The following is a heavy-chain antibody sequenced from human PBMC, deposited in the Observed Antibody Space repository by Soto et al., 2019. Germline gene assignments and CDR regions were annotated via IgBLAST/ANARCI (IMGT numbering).Heavy chain of an antibody. CDR3: ARGDYSGSYGRTTPDNWFAP. CDR2: ISAYNGKT. D-gene: IGHD1-26*01. Sequence: ASVKVSCKASGYTFTSYGISWVRQAPGQGLEWMGWISAYNGKTNYAQKLQGRVTMSTDTSTSTAYMELRSRRSDDTAVYYCARGDYSGSYGRTTPDNWFAPWGKGTLVTSPQ. V-gene: IGHV1-18*01. CDR1: GYTFTSYG. J-gene: IGHJ5*02.